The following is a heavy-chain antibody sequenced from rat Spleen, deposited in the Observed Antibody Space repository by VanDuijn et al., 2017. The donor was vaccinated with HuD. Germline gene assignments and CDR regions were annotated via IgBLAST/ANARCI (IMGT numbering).Heavy chain of an antibody. V-gene: IGHV5-58*01. CDR3: TTVLQGHGFAY. CDR1: GFTFRSYW. CDR2: INYDGSST. J-gene: IGHJ3*01. D-gene: IGHD1-1*01. Sequence: EVQLVETGGGLVQPGGSLKLSCVASGFTFRSYWMYWVRQAPGKGLEWVASINYDGSSTYYRDSVKGRFTLSRDNAESSLYLQMDSLRSEDTATYYCTTVLQGHGFAYWGQGTLVTVSS.